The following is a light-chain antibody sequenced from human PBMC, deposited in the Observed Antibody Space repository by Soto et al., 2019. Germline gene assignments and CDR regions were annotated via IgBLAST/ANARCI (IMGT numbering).Light chain of an antibody. CDR3: MQATQFPHT. J-gene: IGKJ2*01. CDR1: QSLLDSDGDTY. Sequence: IVMTQTPLSSPVTLGQPASISCRSSQSLLDSDGDTYLSWLQQRPGQPPRLLIYKTSSRFSGVPDRFSGSGARTDFTLKISRVEVEDVGVYYCMQATQFPHTFGQGTKLEI. CDR2: KTS. V-gene: IGKV2-24*01.